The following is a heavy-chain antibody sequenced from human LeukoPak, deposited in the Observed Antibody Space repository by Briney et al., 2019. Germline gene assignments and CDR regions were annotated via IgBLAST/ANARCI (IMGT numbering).Heavy chain of an antibody. Sequence: SETLSLTCTVSGGSISSYHLSWIRQPPGKRLEWVGCIYNSGNTYYNTSLTNGVTISADTYNNQCSLRLSSVTAADTAVYYCARHTPGTTSDIWGQGTMVTVSS. CDR2: IYNSGNT. V-gene: IGHV4-59*08. J-gene: IGHJ3*02. D-gene: IGHD1-1*01. CDR3: ARHTPGTTSDI. CDR1: GGSISSYH.